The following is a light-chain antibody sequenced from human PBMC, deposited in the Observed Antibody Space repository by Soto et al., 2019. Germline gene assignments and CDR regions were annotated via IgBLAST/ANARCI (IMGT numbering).Light chain of an antibody. V-gene: IGKV1-27*01. CDR3: PNYFSTPRT. CDR2: AAS. J-gene: IGKJ1*01. Sequence: DIHMTQSPSSLSASLLYIVTITCXASQGISNYLAWYQQKPGKVHKLLIYAASTLHSGVPSRFSGSGSGTDFTLTISSLQTEDVATYYCPNYFSTPRTFGQGTKVDI. CDR1: QGISNY.